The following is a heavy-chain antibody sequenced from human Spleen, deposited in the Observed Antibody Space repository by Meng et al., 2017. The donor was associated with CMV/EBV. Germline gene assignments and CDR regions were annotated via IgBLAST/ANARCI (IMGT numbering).Heavy chain of an antibody. V-gene: IGHV4-4*02. J-gene: IGHJ4*02. CDR3: ARIERRRILKYCGSDCSTTDY. Sequence: ISAFCACVRPVRGKRLAWLGQIYHSGSTYYNPSLNTRVTISVHQFKNQFSLKLGSVTAADTAVYYCARIERRRILKYCGSDCSTTDYWGQGTLVTVSS. CDR2: IYHSGST. D-gene: IGHD2-21*02. CDR1: ISAF.